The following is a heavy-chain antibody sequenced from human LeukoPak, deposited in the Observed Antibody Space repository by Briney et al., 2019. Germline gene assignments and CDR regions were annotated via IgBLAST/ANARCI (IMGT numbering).Heavy chain of an antibody. CDR1: GGSISSYY. CDR2: IYYSGSA. CDR3: ARVSLAAAGTPLFGY. V-gene: IGHV4-59*01. J-gene: IGHJ4*02. D-gene: IGHD6-13*01. Sequence: ASETLSLTCTVSGGSISSYYWSWIRQTPGKGLEWIGYIYYSGSANYNPSLKSRVTISVDTSKNQISLKLSSVTAADTAVYYCARVSLAAAGTPLFGYWGQGTLVTVSS.